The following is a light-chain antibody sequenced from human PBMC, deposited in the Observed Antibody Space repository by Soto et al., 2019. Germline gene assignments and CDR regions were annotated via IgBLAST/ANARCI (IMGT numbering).Light chain of an antibody. CDR2: KVS. Sequence: DIQMTQSPSTLSASVGDRVTITCRASQSLNGWLAWFQQKPGKAPKVLIYKVSNLESGVPLRFSRSGSGTLFTLTVISLHPDDIATYYCPQHYSTWWTFGQGTKVEIK. CDR3: PQHYSTWWT. J-gene: IGKJ1*01. CDR1: QSLNGW. V-gene: IGKV1-5*03.